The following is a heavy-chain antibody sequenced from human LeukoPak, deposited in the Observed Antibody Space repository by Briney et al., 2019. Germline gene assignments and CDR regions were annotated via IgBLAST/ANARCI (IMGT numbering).Heavy chain of an antibody. CDR3: ARELTGVSRHFDL. Sequence: SQTLSLTCAVSGGSISSGGHSWSWIGQPPGKGLEWIGYIYHSGSTYYNPSLKSRVTISVDRSKNQFPLELSSVTAADTAVYYCARELTGVSRHFDLWGRGTLVTVSS. CDR2: IYHSGST. V-gene: IGHV4-30-2*01. CDR1: GGSISSGGHS. D-gene: IGHD7-27*01. J-gene: IGHJ2*01.